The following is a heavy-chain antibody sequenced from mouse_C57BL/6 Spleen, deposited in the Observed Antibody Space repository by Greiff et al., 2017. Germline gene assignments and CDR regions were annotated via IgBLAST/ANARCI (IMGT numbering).Heavy chain of an antibody. CDR3: ARRDYDLKFDY. CDR1: GYTFTSYW. V-gene: IGHV1-50*01. J-gene: IGHJ2*01. Sequence: QVQLQQPGAELVKPGASVKLSCKASGYTFTSYWMQWVKQRPGQGLEWIGEIDPSDSYTNYNQKFKGKATLTVDKSSSTAYMQLSSLTSEDSAVYYCARRDYDLKFDYWGQGTTLTVSS. CDR2: IDPSDSYT. D-gene: IGHD2-4*01.